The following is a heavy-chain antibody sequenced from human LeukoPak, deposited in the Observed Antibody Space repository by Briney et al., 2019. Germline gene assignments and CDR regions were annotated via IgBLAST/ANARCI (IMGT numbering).Heavy chain of an antibody. J-gene: IGHJ6*02. CDR2: IIPIFGTA. CDR1: GGTFSSYA. CDR3: ARDGPGDFWSGYLGAGYYYYGMDV. D-gene: IGHD3-3*01. Sequence: SVKVSCKASGGTFSSYAISWVRQAPGQGLEWMGGIIPIFGTANYAQKFQGRVTITADESTGTAYMELSSLRSEDTAVYYCARDGPGDFWSGYLGAGYYYYGMDVWGQGTTVTVSS. V-gene: IGHV1-69*01.